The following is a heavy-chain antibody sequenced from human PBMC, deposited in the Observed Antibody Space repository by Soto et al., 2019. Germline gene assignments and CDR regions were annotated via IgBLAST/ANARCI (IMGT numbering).Heavy chain of an antibody. V-gene: IGHV3-7*03. Sequence: PGGSLRLSCAASGFTFSSYWMSWVRHAPGKGLEWVANIKQDGSEKYYVDSVRGRFTISRDNAKNSLYLQMNSLRAEDTAVYYCARVSLFYDSSGYQLAPLQYFQHWGQGTLVTVSS. CDR2: IKQDGSEK. D-gene: IGHD3-22*01. CDR1: GFTFSSYW. CDR3: ARVSLFYDSSGYQLAPLQYFQH. J-gene: IGHJ1*01.